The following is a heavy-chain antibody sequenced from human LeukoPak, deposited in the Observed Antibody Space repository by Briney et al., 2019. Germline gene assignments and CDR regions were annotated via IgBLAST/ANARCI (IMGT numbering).Heavy chain of an antibody. CDR2: INPNSGDT. V-gene: IGHV1-2*02. J-gene: IGHJ4*02. CDR1: GYTFSGYY. Sequence: ASVKVSCKASGYTFSGYYLHWVRQAPGQGLEWMGWINPNSGDTNYAQKFQGTVTMTRDTSVCTAYMELSRLRSDDTAVYYCARGGYCSSRGCFTIDYWGQGTLVTVSS. D-gene: IGHD2-2*01. CDR3: ARGGYCSSRGCFTIDY.